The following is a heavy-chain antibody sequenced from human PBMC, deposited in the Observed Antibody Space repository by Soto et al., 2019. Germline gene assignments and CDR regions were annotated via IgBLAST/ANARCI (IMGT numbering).Heavy chain of an antibody. V-gene: IGHV3-74*01. Sequence: EVQLVESGGGLVQPGGSLRLSCAASGFTFSRYWTHWVRQASGKGPVCVSRINSDGSSTAYADSVKGRFTISRDNAKNTLFLQMNSLRSEDTAVYYCAREPVEWYFDVWGRGTLVTVSS. CDR1: GFTFSRYW. CDR2: INSDGSST. CDR3: AREPVEWYFDV. J-gene: IGHJ2*01.